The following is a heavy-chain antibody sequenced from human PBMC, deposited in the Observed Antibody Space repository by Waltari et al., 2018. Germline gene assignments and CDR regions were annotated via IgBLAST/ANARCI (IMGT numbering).Heavy chain of an antibody. D-gene: IGHD6-13*01. CDR2: INVDGSST. J-gene: IGHJ4*02. CDR3: ARDPGYSRVFDY. V-gene: IGHV3-74*01. CDR1: GFTFSNYW. Sequence: EVQLVESGGDLVQPGGSLRLSCAASGFTFSNYWMHWVRQAPGKGLAWVSSINVDGSSTVYANSVAGRFTISRDNAKNTVYLEMSGLRAEDTAVYYCARDPGYSRVFDYWGQGTLVTVSS.